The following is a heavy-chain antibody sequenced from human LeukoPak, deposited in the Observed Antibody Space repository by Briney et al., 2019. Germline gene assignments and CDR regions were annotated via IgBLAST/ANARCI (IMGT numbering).Heavy chain of an antibody. V-gene: IGHV3-9*01. CDR2: ISWNSGSI. D-gene: IGHD1-26*01. CDR1: GFTFDDYA. J-gene: IGHJ3*02. Sequence: GRSLRLSCAASGFTFDDYAMHWVRQAPGKGLEWVSGISWNSGSIGYADSVKGRFTISRDNAKNSLYLQMNSLRAEDTALYHCAKDAQEERLNAFDIWGQGTMVTVSS. CDR3: AKDAQEERLNAFDI.